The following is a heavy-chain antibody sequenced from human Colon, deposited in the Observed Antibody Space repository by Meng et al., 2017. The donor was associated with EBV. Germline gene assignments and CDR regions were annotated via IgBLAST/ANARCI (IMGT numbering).Heavy chain of an antibody. CDR2: IIHGGSP. Sequence: QGQLPQGGAALLKPSETLSLTCAVHGGSLSGAYCNWSRQPPGKGLEWIGEIIHGGSPSYNPSLKSLVTISIDTSKNQLSLMLSSVTAADTAVYYCARRPTGIDYWGQGTLVTVSS. CDR3: ARRPTGIDY. D-gene: IGHD2-8*02. J-gene: IGHJ4*02. CDR1: GGSLSGAY. V-gene: IGHV4-34*12.